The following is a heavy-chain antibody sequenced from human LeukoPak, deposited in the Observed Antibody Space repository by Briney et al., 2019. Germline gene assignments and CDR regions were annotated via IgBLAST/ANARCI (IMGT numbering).Heavy chain of an antibody. J-gene: IGHJ4*02. CDR3: ARDGKGLAYYFDY. CDR1: GFTFSSYA. Sequence: GGSLRLSCAASGFTFSSYAIHWVRQAPGKGLEWVAVISYDGSNKYYADSVKGRFTISRDNSKNTLYLQMNSLRAEDTAVYYCARDGKGLAYYFDYWGQGTLVTVSS. CDR2: ISYDGSNK. V-gene: IGHV3-30*04. D-gene: IGHD6-19*01.